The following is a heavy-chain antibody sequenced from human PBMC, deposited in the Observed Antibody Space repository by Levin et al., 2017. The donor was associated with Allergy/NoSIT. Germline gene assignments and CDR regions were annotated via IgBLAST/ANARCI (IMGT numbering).Heavy chain of an antibody. CDR2: ISAYNGNT. D-gene: IGHD6-13*01. V-gene: IGHV1-18*01. Sequence: GESLKISCKASGYTFTSYGISWVRQAPGQGLEWMGWISAYNGNTNYAQKLQSRVTMTTDTSTSTAYMELRSLRSDDTAVYYCARVGVGEGSSWYFPVRPFDPWGQGTLVTVSS. CDR1: GYTFTSYG. CDR3: ARVGVGEGSSWYFPVRPFDP. J-gene: IGHJ5*02.